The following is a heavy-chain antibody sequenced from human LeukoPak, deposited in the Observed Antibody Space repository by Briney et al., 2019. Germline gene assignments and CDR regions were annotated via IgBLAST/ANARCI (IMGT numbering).Heavy chain of an antibody. Sequence: KPSETLSLTCAAYGVSFSGYYWSWIRQPPGKWLDSNGEINHSGGTNYNPPLNSRVTISVDMSKNQFSLKLSSVTAADTAVYYCARGPPYYYDSGGYYYSFDYWGQGTLVTVSS. J-gene: IGHJ4*02. CDR2: INHSGGT. D-gene: IGHD3-22*01. V-gene: IGHV4-34*01. CDR3: ARGPPYYYDSGGYYYSFDY. CDR1: GVSFSGYY.